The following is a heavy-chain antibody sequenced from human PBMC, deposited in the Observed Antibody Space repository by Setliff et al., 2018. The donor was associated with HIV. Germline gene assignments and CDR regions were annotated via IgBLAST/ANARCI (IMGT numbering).Heavy chain of an antibody. CDR1: GYTFNTYD. V-gene: IGHV1-2*02. D-gene: IGHD3-22*01. J-gene: IGHJ4*02. Sequence: ASVKVSCKASGYTFNTYDLVWARQTSGQGLEWMGWINPNSGGTNYAQKFQGRVTMTRDTSISTAYMELSRLRSDDTAVYYCARGPITMIVVYFDYWGQGTLVTVSS. CDR3: ARGPITMIVVYFDY. CDR2: INPNSGGT.